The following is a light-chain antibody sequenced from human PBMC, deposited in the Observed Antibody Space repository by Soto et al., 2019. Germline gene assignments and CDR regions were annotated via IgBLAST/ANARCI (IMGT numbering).Light chain of an antibody. V-gene: IGLV7-43*01. CDR2: STT. J-gene: IGLJ3*02. Sequence: QTVVTQEPSLTVSPGGTVTLTCASSSGAVTSGSSPTWFQQKPGQTPRTLIFSTTNRHSSTPGRFSGSLLGDKAALIVSGVEPEDEADYYCLLSYGGVGVFGGGTKLTVL. CDR3: LLSYGGVGV. CDR1: SGAVTSGSS.